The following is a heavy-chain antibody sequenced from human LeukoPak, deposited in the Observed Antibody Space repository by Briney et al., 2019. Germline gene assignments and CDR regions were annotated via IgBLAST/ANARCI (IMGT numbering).Heavy chain of an antibody. CDR1: GFTFSSYW. V-gene: IGHV3-74*01. CDR3: ARSPGFGGGPSPPTVDYFDY. Sequence: GGSLRLSCAASGFTFSSYWMHWVRQAPGKGLVWVSRINSDGSSTSYADSVKGRFTISRDNAKNTLYLQMNSLRAEDTAVYYCARSPGFGGGPSPPTVDYFDYWGQGTLVTVSS. J-gene: IGHJ4*02. D-gene: IGHD3-3*01. CDR2: INSDGSST.